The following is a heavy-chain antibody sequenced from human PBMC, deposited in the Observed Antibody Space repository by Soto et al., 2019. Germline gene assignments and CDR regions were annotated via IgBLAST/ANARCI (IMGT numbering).Heavy chain of an antibody. D-gene: IGHD3-10*01. J-gene: IGHJ4*02. CDR2: IIPIFGTA. V-gene: IGHV1-69*06. CDR3: ARDASYYYGSGSYYKPLH. Sequence: VQLVQSGAEVKKPGSSVKVSCKASGGTFSSYAISWVRQAPGQGLEWMGGIIPIFGTANYAQKFQGRVTITADKSTSTAYMELSSLRSEDTAVYYCARDASYYYGSGSYYKPLHWGQGTLVTVSS. CDR1: GGTFSSYA.